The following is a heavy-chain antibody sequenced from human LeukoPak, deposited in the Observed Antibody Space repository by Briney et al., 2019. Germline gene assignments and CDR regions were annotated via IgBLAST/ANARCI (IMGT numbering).Heavy chain of an antibody. CDR1: GGSISSGSYY. CDR2: IYTSGST. D-gene: IGHD2-2*01. CDR3: ASHCSSTSCYGTDY. Sequence: SETLSLTCTVSGGSISSGSYYWSWIRQPAGKGLEWIGRIYTSGSTNYNPSLKSRVTISVDTSKNQFSLKLSSVNAADTAVYYCASHCSSTSCYGTDYWGQGTLVTVSS. J-gene: IGHJ4*02. V-gene: IGHV4-61*02.